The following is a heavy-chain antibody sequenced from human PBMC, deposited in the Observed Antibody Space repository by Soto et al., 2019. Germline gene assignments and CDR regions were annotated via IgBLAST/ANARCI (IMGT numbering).Heavy chain of an antibody. CDR3: ARDAFYSSGWDAFDI. V-gene: IGHV4-59*01. D-gene: IGHD6-19*01. CDR1: GGSISSYY. J-gene: IGHJ3*02. Sequence: SETLSLTCTVSGGSISSYYWSWIRQPPGKGLEWIGYIYYSGSTNYNPSLKSRVTISVDTSKNQFSLKLSSVTAADTAVYYCARDAFYSSGWDAFDIWGQGTMVTVSS. CDR2: IYYSGST.